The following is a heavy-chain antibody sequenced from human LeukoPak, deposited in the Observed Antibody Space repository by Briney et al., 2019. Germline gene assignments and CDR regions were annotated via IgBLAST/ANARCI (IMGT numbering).Heavy chain of an antibody. Sequence: PSETLSLTCTVSGGSISSGAYYWSWIRQPPGKGLEWIVYIYYSGSTYYNPSLKSRVTISVDTSKNQFSLKLSSVTAADTAVYYCARGRIAAAGIVVYFDYWGQGTLVTVSS. CDR3: ARGRIAAAGIVVYFDY. CDR1: GGSISSGAYY. CDR2: IYYSGST. V-gene: IGHV4-30-4*01. J-gene: IGHJ4*02. D-gene: IGHD6-13*01.